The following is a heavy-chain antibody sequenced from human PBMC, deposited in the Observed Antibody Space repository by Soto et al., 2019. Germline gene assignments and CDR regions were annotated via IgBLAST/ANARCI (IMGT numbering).Heavy chain of an antibody. CDR3: ARDGARYYDILTGYYTFDY. CDR2: ISAYNGNT. CDR1: GYTFTSYG. Sequence: VASVKVSCKASGYTFTSYGISWVRQAPGQGLEWMGWISAYNGNTNYAQKLQGRVTMTTDTSTSTAYMELRSLRSDDTAVYYCARDGARYYDILTGYYTFDYWGQGTTVTVSS. D-gene: IGHD3-9*01. J-gene: IGHJ4*03. V-gene: IGHV1-18*04.